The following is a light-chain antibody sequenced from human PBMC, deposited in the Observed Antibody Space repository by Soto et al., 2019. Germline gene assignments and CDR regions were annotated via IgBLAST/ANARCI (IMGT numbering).Light chain of an antibody. V-gene: IGKV3-15*01. CDR2: GAS. CDR3: QQYIRWPLT. CDR1: QDVSSN. Sequence: EMVVTQSPSTLSVSPGERATLSCRASQDVSSNLAWYQQKPGQAPRLLIYGASTRATGTPARFSGSGSGTEFTLTISSLQPEDYAVYFCQQYIRWPLTFGGGTKVEL. J-gene: IGKJ4*01.